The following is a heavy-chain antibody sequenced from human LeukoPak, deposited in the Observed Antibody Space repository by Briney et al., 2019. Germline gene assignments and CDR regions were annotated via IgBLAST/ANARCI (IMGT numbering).Heavy chain of an antibody. CDR1: GFTFSSYS. CDR2: ISSSSSYI. J-gene: IGHJ4*02. D-gene: IGHD3-10*01. CDR3: AIKFVY. Sequence: GGSLRLSCAASGFTFSSYSMNWVRQAPGKGLEWVSSISSSSSYIYHADSVKGRFTISRDNAKNSLYLQMNSLRAEDAAVYYCAIKFVYWGQGTLVTVSS. V-gene: IGHV3-21*01.